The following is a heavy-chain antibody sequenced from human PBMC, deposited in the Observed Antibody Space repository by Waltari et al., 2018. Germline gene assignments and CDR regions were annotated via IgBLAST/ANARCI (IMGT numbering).Heavy chain of an antibody. D-gene: IGHD3-3*01. Sequence: QVQLQESGPGLVKPSETLSLTCTVSGASFSSYYWRWNRQPPGKGLEWIGYIYYSGSTNYNPSLKSRVTISVDTSKNQFSLKLSSVTAADTAVYYCARAGYYDFWSGPHTEYNWFDPWGQGTLVTVSS. J-gene: IGHJ5*02. CDR1: GASFSSYY. V-gene: IGHV4-59*01. CDR2: IYYSGST. CDR3: ARAGYYDFWSGPHTEYNWFDP.